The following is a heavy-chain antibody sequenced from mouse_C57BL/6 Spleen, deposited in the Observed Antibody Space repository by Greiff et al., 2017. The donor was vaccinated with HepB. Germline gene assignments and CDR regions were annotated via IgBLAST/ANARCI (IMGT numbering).Heavy chain of an antibody. CDR1: GYAFSSYW. V-gene: IGHV1-80*01. Sequence: VQLQQSGAELVKPGASVKISCKASGYAFSSYWMNWVKQRPGKGLEWIGQIYPGDGDTNYNGKFKGKATLTADKSSSTAYMQLSSLTSEDSAVYFCARSGSNYVYFDYWGQGTTLTVSS. CDR3: ARSGSNYVYFDY. CDR2: IYPGDGDT. D-gene: IGHD2-5*01. J-gene: IGHJ2*01.